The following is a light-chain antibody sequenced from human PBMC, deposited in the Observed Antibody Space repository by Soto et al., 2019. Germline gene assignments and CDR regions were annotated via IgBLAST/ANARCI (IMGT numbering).Light chain of an antibody. V-gene: IGKV3-11*01. CDR1: QTVGSY. Sequence: ENAFTQSPATLSLSPGERPTLSCRASQTVGSYLAWFRQTPGQAPRLLIYDTSIRATGIPAGFSGSGSGTDFTLTISSLEAEDFAVYYCQQRSDWPPTFGQGTKV. J-gene: IGKJ1*01. CDR2: DTS. CDR3: QQRSDWPPT.